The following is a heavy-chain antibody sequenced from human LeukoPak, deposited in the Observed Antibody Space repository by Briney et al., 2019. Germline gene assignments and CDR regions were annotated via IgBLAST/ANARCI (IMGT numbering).Heavy chain of an antibody. J-gene: IGHJ4*02. CDR1: GFTLSIYW. CDR2: INPDGSIA. Sequence: GGSLRLSCVGSGFTLSIYWMYWIRQSPGKGLLWVARINPDGSIADYTDSVKGRFTISRDNVKNTLYLQMNSLRAEDTAVYYCVREGFFDYWGQGALVTVSS. CDR3: VREGFFDY. V-gene: IGHV3-74*01.